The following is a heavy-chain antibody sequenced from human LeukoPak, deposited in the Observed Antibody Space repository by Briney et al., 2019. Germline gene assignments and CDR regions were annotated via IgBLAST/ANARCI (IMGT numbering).Heavy chain of an antibody. CDR2: IYSGGST. CDR1: GFTVSSNY. CDR3: ASNGGTTVTTFYYYYMDV. Sequence: GGSLRLSCAASGFTVSSNYMSWVRQAPGKGLEWVSVIYSGGSTYYADSVKGRFTISRDNSKNTLYLQMNSLRAEDTAVYYCASNGGTTVTTFYYYYMDVWGKGTTVTVSS. V-gene: IGHV3-66*01. D-gene: IGHD4-17*01. J-gene: IGHJ6*03.